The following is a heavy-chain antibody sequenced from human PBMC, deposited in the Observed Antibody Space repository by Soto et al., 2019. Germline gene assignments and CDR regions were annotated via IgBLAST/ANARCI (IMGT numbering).Heavy chain of an antibody. CDR3: ARESIKSFGVHTFDP. V-gene: IGHV3-48*03. J-gene: IGHJ5*02. D-gene: IGHD3-3*01. Sequence: GGSLRLSCAASGFTFSSHQMNWVRQAPGKGLEWLSYITSSGSTIYYADSVKGRFTMSRDNAKNSLYLQMNSLRVEDTAVYYCARESIKSFGVHTFDPWGQGTQVTVSS. CDR2: ITSSGSTI. CDR1: GFTFSSHQ.